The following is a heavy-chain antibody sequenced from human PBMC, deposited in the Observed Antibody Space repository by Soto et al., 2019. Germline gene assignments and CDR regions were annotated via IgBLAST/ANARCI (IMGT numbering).Heavy chain of an antibody. CDR3: AREWDCSSTSCYGVHSIYYMDV. D-gene: IGHD2-2*01. V-gene: IGHV3-33*01. J-gene: IGHJ6*03. CDR2: IWYDGSNK. Sequence: GGSLRLSCAASGFTFSSYGMHWVRQAPGKGLEWVAVIWYDGSNKYYADSVKGRFTISRDNSKNTLYLQMNSLRAEDTAVYYCAREWDCSSTSCYGVHSIYYMDVWGKGTTVTVSS. CDR1: GFTFSSYG.